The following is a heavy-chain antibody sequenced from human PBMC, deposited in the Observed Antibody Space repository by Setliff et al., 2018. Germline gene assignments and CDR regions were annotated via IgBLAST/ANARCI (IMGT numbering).Heavy chain of an antibody. CDR3: ARTYHPDDGPGYYSLPDY. D-gene: IGHD3-9*01. J-gene: IGHJ4*02. V-gene: IGHV2-70*17. CDR2: IDWDDDK. Sequence: SGPTLVNPTQTLTLTCSFSGFSLTTTGMCVNWIRQPPGKALEWLARIDWDDDKFYTTSLKTRLTISKDTSKNQVVLSMTNMGPADTATYYCARTYHPDDGPGYYSLPDYWGQGTLVTVSS. CDR1: GFSLTTTGMC.